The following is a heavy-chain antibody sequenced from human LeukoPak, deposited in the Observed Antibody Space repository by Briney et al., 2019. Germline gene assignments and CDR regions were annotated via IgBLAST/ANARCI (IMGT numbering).Heavy chain of an antibody. CDR3: AREHDYGDYPDY. Sequence: GGSLRLSCAVSGFTFSSYGMHWVRQAPGKGLEWVAVIWYDGSNKYYADSVKGRFTISRDNSKNTLYLQMNSLRAEDTAVYYCAREHDYGDYPDYWGQGTLVTVSS. CDR1: GFTFSSYG. V-gene: IGHV3-33*08. D-gene: IGHD4-17*01. J-gene: IGHJ4*02. CDR2: IWYDGSNK.